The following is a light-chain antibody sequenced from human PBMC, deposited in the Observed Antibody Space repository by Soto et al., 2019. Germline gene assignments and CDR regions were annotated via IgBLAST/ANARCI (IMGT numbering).Light chain of an antibody. J-gene: IGKJ1*01. CDR1: QSVNSIY. V-gene: IGKV3-20*01. CDR2: GAS. Sequence: VLTQSPGTLSLSPGERATLSCRASQSVNSIYLAWYQQRPGQAPRLLINGASSRATGIPDRFSGSGSGTDFTLTISRLEPEDFEVYYCQQLGDSLWTFGQGTKVEIK. CDR3: QQLGDSLWT.